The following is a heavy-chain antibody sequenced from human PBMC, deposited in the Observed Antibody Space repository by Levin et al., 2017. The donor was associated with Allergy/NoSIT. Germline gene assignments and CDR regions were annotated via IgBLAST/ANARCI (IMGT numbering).Heavy chain of an antibody. CDR2: IYYSGST. J-gene: IGHJ4*02. CDR3: ARGVVAASRNFDY. V-gene: IGHV4-59*01. D-gene: IGHD2-15*01. CDR1: GGSISSYY. Sequence: SQTLSLTCTVSGGSISSYYWGWFRQPPGKGLEWIGNIYYSGSTNYNPSLKSRVTISVDTSKNQLSLKLSSVTAADTAVYYCARGVVAASRNFDYWRQGTLVSVSS.